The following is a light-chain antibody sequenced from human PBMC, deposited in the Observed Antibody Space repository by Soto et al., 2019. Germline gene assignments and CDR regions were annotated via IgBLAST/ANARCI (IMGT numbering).Light chain of an antibody. CDR2: VAS. Sequence: DIQMTQSLSSLSASVGDTVTITCRASQSINNNLSWYQQKPGKAPKFLIYVASTLQRGVPSRFSGGGSGTDFTLTISGLQPADFASYYCQQTCILPYTFGQGPKREIK. V-gene: IGKV1-39*01. CDR3: QQTCILPYT. CDR1: QSINNN. J-gene: IGKJ2*01.